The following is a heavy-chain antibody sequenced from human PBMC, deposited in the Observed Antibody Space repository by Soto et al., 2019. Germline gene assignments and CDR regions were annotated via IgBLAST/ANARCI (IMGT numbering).Heavy chain of an antibody. CDR3: AKGTLVKPPGTRAFDV. Sequence: EVQLLESGGDLIQPGGSLRLSCVASGLTFGSRAMSWVRQSPGEGLEWVSTLGVRSTYYADSVKGRFTISRDNSNNALYLQMNSLRVGDTAVYYCAKGTLVKPPGTRAFDVWGQGTMVIVSS. CDR2: LGVRST. D-gene: IGHD6-13*01. CDR1: GLTFGSRA. V-gene: IGHV3-23*01. J-gene: IGHJ3*01.